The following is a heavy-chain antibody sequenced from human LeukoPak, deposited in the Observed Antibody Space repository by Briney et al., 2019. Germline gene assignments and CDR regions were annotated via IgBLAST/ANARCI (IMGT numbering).Heavy chain of an antibody. CDR3: ARHLMVRGVIHGLRAYYFDY. D-gene: IGHD3-10*01. J-gene: IGHJ4*02. Sequence: PSQTLSLTCTVSGDSISSGSYYWSWIRQPAGKGLEWIGRIYTSGSTNYNPSLKSRVTISVDTSKNQFSLKLSSVTAADTAVYYCARHLMVRGVIHGLRAYYFDYWGQGTLVTVSS. CDR1: GDSISSGSYY. CDR2: IYTSGST. V-gene: IGHV4-61*02.